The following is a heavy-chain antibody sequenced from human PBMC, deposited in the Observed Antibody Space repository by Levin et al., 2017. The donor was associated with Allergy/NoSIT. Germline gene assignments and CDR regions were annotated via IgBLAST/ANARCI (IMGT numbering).Heavy chain of an antibody. D-gene: IGHD2-8*02. V-gene: IGHV4-31*03. CDR3: ARARTGGVSPFDY. J-gene: IGHJ4*02. CDR1: GDSTASGGYY. Sequence: SETLSLTCSVSGDSTASGGYYWGWIRQHAGQGLEWVGYIYYNGSTFYNPSLKTRVKISLNTSKNQFPLSLSSVTEADTAVYYCARARTGGVSPFDYWGQGTLVTVSS. CDR2: IYYNGST.